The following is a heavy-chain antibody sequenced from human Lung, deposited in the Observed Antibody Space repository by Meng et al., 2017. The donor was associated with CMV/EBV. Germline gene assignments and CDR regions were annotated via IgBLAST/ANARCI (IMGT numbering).Heavy chain of an antibody. CDR3: ARDPRVKSYVVVPAASDY. Sequence: GGSLRLSCAASGFTFSTYAMSWVRQRAGKGLEWVSSIGAPADTHYPDSVKGRFTISREDAKNSLYLQLNSLRAEDTAVYYCARDPRVKSYVVVPAASDYWGQGTMVTVSS. D-gene: IGHD2-2*01. CDR1: GFTFSTYA. CDR2: IGAPADT. V-gene: IGHV3-13*01. J-gene: IGHJ4*02.